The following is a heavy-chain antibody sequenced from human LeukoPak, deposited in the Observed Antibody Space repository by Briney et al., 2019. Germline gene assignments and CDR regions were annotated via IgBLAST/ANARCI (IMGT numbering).Heavy chain of an antibody. CDR2: ISYDGSNK. V-gene: IGHV3-30*04. Sequence: GGSLRLSCAASGFTFSSYAMHWVRQAPGKGLEWVAVISYDGSNKYYADSVKGRFTISRDNSKNTLYLQMNSLRAEDTAVYYCAKDSVVASPADYYYYYMDVWGKGTTVTISS. D-gene: IGHD2-2*01. J-gene: IGHJ6*03. CDR3: AKDSVVASPADYYYYYMDV. CDR1: GFTFSSYA.